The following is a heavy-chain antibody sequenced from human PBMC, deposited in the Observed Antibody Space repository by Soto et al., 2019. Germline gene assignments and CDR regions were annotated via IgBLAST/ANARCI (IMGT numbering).Heavy chain of an antibody. CDR2: ISGTDGST. CDR1: GYTFRTND. D-gene: IGHD2-2*01. CDR3: AKRACSTASCSYFDY. V-gene: IGHV3-23*01. J-gene: IGHJ4*02. Sequence: HPGGSLRLSCAASGYTFRTNDMSWVRQAPGKGLEWVSGISGTDGSTSYIDSVKGRFTISRDDSENTLYLQMNSLRAEDTAVYYCAKRACSTASCSYFDYWGQGTLVTVSS.